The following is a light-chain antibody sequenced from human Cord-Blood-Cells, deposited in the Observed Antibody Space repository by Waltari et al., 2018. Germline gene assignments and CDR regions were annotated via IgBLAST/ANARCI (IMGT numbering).Light chain of an antibody. CDR1: SSDVGGYNY. V-gene: IGLV2-14*01. CDR3: SSYTSSSTLV. J-gene: IGLJ2*01. Sequence: QSALTQPASVSGSPGQSITISCTGTSSDVGGYNYVSWYQQNPGKAPKLMIYDVSNRPSGVSIRFSGSKAASTASLTISGLQAEDEADYYCSSYTSSSTLVFGGGAKLTV. CDR2: DVS.